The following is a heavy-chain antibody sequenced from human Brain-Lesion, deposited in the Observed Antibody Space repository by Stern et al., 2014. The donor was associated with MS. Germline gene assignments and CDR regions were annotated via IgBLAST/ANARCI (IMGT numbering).Heavy chain of an antibody. J-gene: IGHJ6*02. D-gene: IGHD3-3*01. CDR3: ARDQRGITIFGVVTDYYYLGMDV. V-gene: IGHV1-2*02. CDR2: INPNTGAP. CDR1: GYIFTGYY. Sequence: QDQLVQSGAEVKKPGASVKVSCKTSGYIFTGYYIHWVRQAPGQGLEWMAWINPNTGAPKDAQKFQGRVTMSRDTSISTAYVELSSLTSDDTAVYYCARDQRGITIFGVVTDYYYLGMDVWGQGTTVTVSS.